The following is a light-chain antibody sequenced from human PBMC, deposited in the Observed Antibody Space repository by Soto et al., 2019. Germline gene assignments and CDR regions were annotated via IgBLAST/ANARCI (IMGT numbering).Light chain of an antibody. Sequence: EIVLTQSPGALSLSPGERATLSCRASQSVSNNYLAWLQQGLGQAPRLLIYAASRRASGIPDRFTGSGSETDFTLTISSLEPEDFAVYYCQQYGNSPSTFGQGTKVEIK. CDR1: QSVSNNY. CDR3: QQYGNSPST. J-gene: IGKJ1*01. V-gene: IGKV3-20*01. CDR2: AAS.